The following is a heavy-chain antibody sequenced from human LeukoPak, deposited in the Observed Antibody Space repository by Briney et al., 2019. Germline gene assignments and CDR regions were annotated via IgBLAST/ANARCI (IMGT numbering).Heavy chain of an antibody. D-gene: IGHD3-9*01. CDR3: AREAGDIDY. V-gene: IGHV4-30-4*01. CDR1: GGSISSGDYS. Sequence: SETLSLTCTVSGGSISSGDYSWSWIRQPPGKGLEWIGYIYYSGSTYYNPSLKSRVTISVDTSKNQFSLKLSSVTAADTVVYYCAREAGDIDYWGQGTLVTVSS. CDR2: IYYSGST. J-gene: IGHJ4*02.